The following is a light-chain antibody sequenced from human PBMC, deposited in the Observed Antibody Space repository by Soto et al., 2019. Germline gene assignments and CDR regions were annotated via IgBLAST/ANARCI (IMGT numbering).Light chain of an antibody. CDR1: SSNIGSNS. CDR3: AAWDDSLNGPV. Sequence: QLVLTQPPSASGTPGQRVTISCSGSSSNIGSNSVNWYQQHPGTAPKLLIYSNNQRPSGVPDRFSGSKSGTSASLAISGLQSENEADCYCAAWDDSLNGPVFGGGTKLTVL. V-gene: IGLV1-44*01. CDR2: SNN. J-gene: IGLJ2*01.